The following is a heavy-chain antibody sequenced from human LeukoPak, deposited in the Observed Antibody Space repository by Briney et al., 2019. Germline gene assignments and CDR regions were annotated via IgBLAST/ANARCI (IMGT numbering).Heavy chain of an antibody. CDR1: GYTFTSYD. CDR2: MNPNSGNT. J-gene: IGHJ3*02. V-gene: IGHV1-8*03. D-gene: IGHD2-2*01. Sequence: ASVKVSCKASGYTFTSYDINWVRQATGQGLEWMGWMNPNSGNTGYAQKFQGRATITRNTSISTAYMELSSLRSEDTAVYYCARTSYSQYQLLIEDAFDIWGQGTMVTVSS. CDR3: ARTSYSQYQLLIEDAFDI.